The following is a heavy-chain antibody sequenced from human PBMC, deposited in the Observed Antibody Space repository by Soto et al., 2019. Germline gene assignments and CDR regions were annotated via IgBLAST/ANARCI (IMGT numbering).Heavy chain of an antibody. V-gene: IGHV3-30-3*01. D-gene: IGHD6-19*01. CDR2: ILSDGSKQ. J-gene: IGHJ3*02. Sequence: QVQLVESGGGVVQPGRSLRLSCAASRFTFSYYAMHWIRQAPGKGLEWMAVILSDGSKQYYAESVKGRFTISRDNSKSTLYLQLNGLRVEDTAVYYCVRTIAVAGPDVFDMWGQGTMVTVSS. CDR1: RFTFSYYA. CDR3: VRTIAVAGPDVFDM.